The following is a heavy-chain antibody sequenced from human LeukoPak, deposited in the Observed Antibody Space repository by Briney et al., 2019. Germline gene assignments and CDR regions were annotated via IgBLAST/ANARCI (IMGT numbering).Heavy chain of an antibody. CDR3: ARGGVVAGLNFDY. CDR2: IYDSGST. J-gene: IGHJ4*02. Sequence: PSETLSLTCTVSGGSIRSSYYYWGWIRQPPGKGLEWIGSIYDSGSTYYNPSLKSRVTISVDTSKNQFSLKLSSVTAADTAVYYCARGGVVAGLNFDYWGQGTLVTVSS. D-gene: IGHD6-19*01. V-gene: IGHV4-39*07. CDR1: GGSIRSSYYY.